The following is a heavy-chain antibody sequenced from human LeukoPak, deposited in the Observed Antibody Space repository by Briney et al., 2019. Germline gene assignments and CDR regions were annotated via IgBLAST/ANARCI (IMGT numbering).Heavy chain of an antibody. Sequence: SQTLSLTCTVSGGSISSGGYYWSWIRQHPGKGLEWIGYVYYSGSTYYNPSLKSRVTISVDTSKNQFSLKLSSVTAADTAVYYCAREGRNNWNEFDYWGQGTLVTVSS. D-gene: IGHD1-20*01. J-gene: IGHJ4*02. CDR3: AREGRNNWNEFDY. CDR1: GGSISSGGYY. V-gene: IGHV4-31*03. CDR2: VYYSGST.